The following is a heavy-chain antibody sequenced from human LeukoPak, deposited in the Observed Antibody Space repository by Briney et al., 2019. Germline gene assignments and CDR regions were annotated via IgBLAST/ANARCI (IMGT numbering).Heavy chain of an antibody. Sequence: GGSLRLSCAASGFSLSSHWMSWVRQAPGKGLEWVANINQDGGARYYVDSVKGRFTTSRDNAKNSLYLQMNSLRAEDTAVYYCASSIGIAAAAYWYYWGQGTLVTVSS. V-gene: IGHV3-7*01. CDR3: ASSIGIAAAAYWYY. J-gene: IGHJ4*02. CDR2: INQDGGAR. D-gene: IGHD6-13*01. CDR1: GFSLSSHW.